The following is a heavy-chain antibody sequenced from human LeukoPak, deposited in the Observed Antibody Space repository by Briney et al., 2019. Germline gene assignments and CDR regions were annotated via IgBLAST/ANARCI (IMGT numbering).Heavy chain of an antibody. Sequence: GGSLRLSCAASGFTFSDYYMSWIRQAPGKGLEWLSYISSSGTTIYYADSVKGRFTISRDNAKSSLYLQMNSLRAEDTAVYYCAGSFGDVKNFWGQGTLVTVSS. V-gene: IGHV3-11*04. CDR1: GFTFSDYY. D-gene: IGHD3-10*01. CDR2: ISSSGTTI. J-gene: IGHJ4*01. CDR3: AGSFGDVKNF.